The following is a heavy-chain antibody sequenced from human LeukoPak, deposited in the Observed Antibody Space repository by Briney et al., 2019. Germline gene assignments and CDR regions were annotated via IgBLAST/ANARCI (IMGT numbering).Heavy chain of an antibody. D-gene: IGHD6-19*01. CDR2: IKEDGSAE. Sequence: GGSLRLSCAASGFRFGSYWMTWVRQAPGKGLEWVAHIKEDGSAENYVDSVKGRFSISRDNAKNSLYLQMNFLRVEDTAVYYCVRDSGWFHFDYWGQGILVTVSP. CDR3: VRDSGWFHFDY. V-gene: IGHV3-7*03. J-gene: IGHJ4*02. CDR1: GFRFGSYW.